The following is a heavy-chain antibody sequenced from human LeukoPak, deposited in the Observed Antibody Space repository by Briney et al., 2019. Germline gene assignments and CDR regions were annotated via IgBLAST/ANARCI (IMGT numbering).Heavy chain of an antibody. V-gene: IGHV1-46*01. CDR1: GYTFTSYY. D-gene: IGHD2-2*01. CDR3: ATLGYCSSTSCPRWFDP. CDR2: INPSGGST. Sequence: ASVKVSCKASGYTFTSYYMHWVRQAPGQGLEWMGLINPSGGSTSYAQKFQGRVTMTRDTSTSTVYMELSSLRSEDTAVYYCATLGYCSSTSCPRWFDPWGQGTLVTVSS. J-gene: IGHJ5*02.